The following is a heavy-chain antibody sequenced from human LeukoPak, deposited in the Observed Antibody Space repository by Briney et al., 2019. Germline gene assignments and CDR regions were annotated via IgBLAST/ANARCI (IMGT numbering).Heavy chain of an antibody. D-gene: IGHD4-17*01. CDR2: IVNDGGDE. CDR1: GFTFSSYG. Sequence: GRSLRLSCAGSGFTFSSYGIHWVRQTPGKGLQWVALIVNDGGDEFYSDSVKGRFTVSRDNSNNTMFLYMTSLRGEDTAGYYCAKVDDFGDLHDYWGHGTRVTVSS. V-gene: IGHV3-33*06. CDR3: AKVDDFGDLHDY. J-gene: IGHJ4*01.